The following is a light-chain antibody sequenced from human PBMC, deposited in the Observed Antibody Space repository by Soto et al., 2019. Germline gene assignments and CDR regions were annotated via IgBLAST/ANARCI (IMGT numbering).Light chain of an antibody. CDR1: SGHSSYA. Sequence: QLVLTQPTSASASLGASVRLTCTLNSGHSSYAIAWHQQQPEKGPQYLMKINSDGSHSKGGGIPDRFSGSSSGAERYLTISSLQSEDEADYYCQAWGTGMVFGGGTKLTVL. CDR3: QAWGTGMV. V-gene: IGLV4-69*01. J-gene: IGLJ2*01. CDR2: INSDGSH.